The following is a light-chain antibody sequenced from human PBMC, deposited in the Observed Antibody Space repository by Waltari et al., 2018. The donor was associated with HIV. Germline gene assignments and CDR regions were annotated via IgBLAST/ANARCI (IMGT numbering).Light chain of an antibody. Sequence: QSALTQPASVSGSPGHSITISCTGTNSDIGAYTFVSLYPQHPDHAPRLILFGGTRRPCRIACRFAGSKAGNTTSLTICGLPDEDEADYYCSAYTTFKTVVFGGGTKLTVL. CDR1: NSDIGAYTF. V-gene: IGLV2-14*01. J-gene: IGLJ3*02. CDR2: GGT. CDR3: SAYTTFKTVV.